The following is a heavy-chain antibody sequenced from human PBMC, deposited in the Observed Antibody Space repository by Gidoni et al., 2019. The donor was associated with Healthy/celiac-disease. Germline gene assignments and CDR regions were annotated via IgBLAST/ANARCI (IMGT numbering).Heavy chain of an antibody. V-gene: IGHV3-23*01. Sequence: EVQLLESGGGLVQPGGSLRLSCAASGFTFSSYSMSWVRQAPGKGLEWVSAISGSGGSTYYADSVKGRFTISRDNSKNTLYLQMNSLRAEDTAVYYCAKDSVMRGSRPTAMGDFDYWGQGTLVTVSS. CDR1: GFTFSSYS. CDR3: AKDSVMRGSRPTAMGDFDY. D-gene: IGHD5-18*01. CDR2: ISGSGGST. J-gene: IGHJ4*02.